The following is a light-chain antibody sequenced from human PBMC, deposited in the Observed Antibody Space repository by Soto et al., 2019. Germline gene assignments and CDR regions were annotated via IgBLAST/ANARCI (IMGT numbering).Light chain of an antibody. CDR1: SSDVGGYDY. Sequence: QSVLTQPPSASGSPGQSVTISCTGTSSDVGGYDYVSWYQQHPGKAPKLLIYKVSQRPSGVPDRFSGSKSGSTASLTVSGLQADDEADYYCQSYDSSLSGSVFGTGTKVTVL. J-gene: IGLJ1*01. V-gene: IGLV2-8*01. CDR2: KVS. CDR3: QSYDSSLSGSV.